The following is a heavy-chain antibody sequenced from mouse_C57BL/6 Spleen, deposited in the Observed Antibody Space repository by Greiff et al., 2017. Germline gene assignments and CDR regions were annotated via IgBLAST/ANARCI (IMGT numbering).Heavy chain of an antibody. D-gene: IGHD1-1*01. J-gene: IGHJ2*01. CDR1: GFTFSSYA. V-gene: IGHV5-4*01. CDR3: ARDRDGSLDY. CDR2: ISDGGSYT. Sequence: EVMLVESGGGLVKPGGSLKLSCAASGFTFSSYAMSWVRQTPEKRLEWVATISDGGSYTYYPDNVKGRFTIARDNAKNNLYLQMSHLESEDTAMFYCARDRDGSLDYWGQGTTLTVSS.